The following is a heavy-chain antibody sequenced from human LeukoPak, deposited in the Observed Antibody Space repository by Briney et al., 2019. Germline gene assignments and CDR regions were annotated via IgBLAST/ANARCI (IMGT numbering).Heavy chain of an antibody. CDR1: GGSISSSSNF. D-gene: IGHD1-1*01. V-gene: IGHV4-39*01. CDR3: ARLTVYNNNWAFDY. CDR2: INYSGST. Sequence: PSETLSLTCAVSGGSISSSSNFWGWIRQPPGRGLEWIGTINYSGSTYYNPSLKSRVTKSVDTSKNQFSLKLSSVTAADTAVYYCARLTVYNNNWAFDYWGQGTLVTVSS. J-gene: IGHJ4*02.